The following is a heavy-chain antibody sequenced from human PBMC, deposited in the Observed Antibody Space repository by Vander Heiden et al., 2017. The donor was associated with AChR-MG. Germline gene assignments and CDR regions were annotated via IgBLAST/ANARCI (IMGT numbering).Heavy chain of an antibody. Sequence: QVQLVESGGGVVQPGRSLRLSCAASGFPFSSYAMHWVRQAPGKGLEWVAVISYDGSNKYYADSVKGRFTISRDNSKNTLYLQMNSLRAEDTAVYYCARDGCSSTSCLIMDVWGKGTTVTVSS. V-gene: IGHV3-30-3*01. CDR2: ISYDGSNK. D-gene: IGHD2-2*01. CDR3: ARDGCSSTSCLIMDV. J-gene: IGHJ6*03. CDR1: GFPFSSYA.